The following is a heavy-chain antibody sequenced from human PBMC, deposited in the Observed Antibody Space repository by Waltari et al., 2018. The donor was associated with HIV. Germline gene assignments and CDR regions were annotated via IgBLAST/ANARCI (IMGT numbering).Heavy chain of an antibody. CDR1: GFTFDDYA. V-gene: IGHV3-9*01. CDR3: AKGQTLYWYFDL. CDR2: ISWNSGSI. Sequence: EVQLVESGGGLVQPGRSLRLSCAASGFTFDDYAMHWVRQAPGKGLEWVSGISWNSGSIGYAGSVKGRFTISRDNAKNSLYLQMNSLRAEDTALYYCAKGQTLYWYFDLWGRGTLVTVSS. J-gene: IGHJ2*01.